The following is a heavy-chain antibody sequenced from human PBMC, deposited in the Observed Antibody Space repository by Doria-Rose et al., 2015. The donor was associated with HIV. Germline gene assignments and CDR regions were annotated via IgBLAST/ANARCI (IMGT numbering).Heavy chain of an antibody. V-gene: IGHV2-26*01. J-gene: IGHJ4*02. D-gene: IGHD6-13*01. Sequence: QVQLVQSGPVLVKPAETLTLTCTVSGVSLSSPGMGVSWIRQPPGKALEWLAKIFSDDERSYKTSLKSRLTISRGTSKSQVVLTMTDMDPVDTATYYCARIKSSRWYHKYYFGFWGQGTLVIVSA. CDR3: ARIKSSRWYHKYYFGF. CDR2: IFSDDER. CDR1: GVSLSSPGMG.